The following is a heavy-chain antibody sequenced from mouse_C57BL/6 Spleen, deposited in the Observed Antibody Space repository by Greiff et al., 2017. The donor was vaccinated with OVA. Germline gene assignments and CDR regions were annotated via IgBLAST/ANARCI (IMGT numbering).Heavy chain of an antibody. D-gene: IGHD1-1*01. Sequence: QVTLKVSGPGLVQPSQSLSITCTVSGFSLTSYGVHWVRQSPGKGLEWLGVIWSGGSTDYNAAFISRLSISKDNSKSQVFFKMNSLQADDTAIYYCARKDGSSPYYAMDYWGQGTSVTVSS. CDR1: GFSLTSYG. V-gene: IGHV2-2*01. CDR2: IWSGGST. J-gene: IGHJ4*01. CDR3: ARKDGSSPYYAMDY.